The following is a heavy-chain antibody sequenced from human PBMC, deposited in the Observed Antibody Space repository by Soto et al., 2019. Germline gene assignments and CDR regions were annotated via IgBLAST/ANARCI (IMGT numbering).Heavy chain of an antibody. CDR3: TGDPGCSYGPPDY. CDR2: ISSSSSTI. CDR1: GFTFSSYG. J-gene: IGHJ4*02. Sequence: EVQLVESGGGLVQPGRSLRLSCAASGFTFSSYGMNWVRQAPGKGLEWVSYISSSSSTIYYADSVKGRFTISRDNTKNSLYLRINCLIYEGPAVYYCTGDPGCSYGPPDYGGQGTLVTASS. V-gene: IGHV3-48*02. D-gene: IGHD5-18*01.